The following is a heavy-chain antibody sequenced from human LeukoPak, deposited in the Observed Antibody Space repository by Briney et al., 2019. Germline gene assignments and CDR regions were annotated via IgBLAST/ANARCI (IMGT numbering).Heavy chain of an antibody. Sequence: GGPLRLSCAASGFTFSSYAMHWVRQAPGKGLGWVAVISYDGSNKYYADSVKGRFTISRDNSKNTLYLQMNSLRAEDTAVYYCAREPYCSSTSCYRAAEYYYYYYGMDVWGQGTTVTVSS. D-gene: IGHD2-2*01. J-gene: IGHJ6*02. CDR1: GFTFSSYA. CDR2: ISYDGSNK. CDR3: AREPYCSSTSCYRAAEYYYYYYGMDV. V-gene: IGHV3-30-3*01.